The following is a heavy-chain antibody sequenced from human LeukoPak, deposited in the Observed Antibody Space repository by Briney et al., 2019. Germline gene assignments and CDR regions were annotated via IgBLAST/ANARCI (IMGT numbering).Heavy chain of an antibody. CDR3: AKDRYGSVAGTSGDY. J-gene: IGHJ4*02. CDR1: GFTFSKYA. V-gene: IGHV3-23*01. CDR2: ISGIGGIT. Sequence: GGSLRLSCAASGFTFSKYAMSWVRQAPGKGLEWVSVISGIGGITYYSDSVKGRFTISRDNSKNTLYLQMNSLRPDDTAVYYCAKDRYGSVAGTSGDYWGQGTLVTVSS. D-gene: IGHD6-19*01.